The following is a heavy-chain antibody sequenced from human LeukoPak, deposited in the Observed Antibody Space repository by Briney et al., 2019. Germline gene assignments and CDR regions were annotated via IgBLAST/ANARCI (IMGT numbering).Heavy chain of an antibody. CDR1: GYTLTELS. CDR2: FDPEDGET. V-gene: IGHV1-24*01. CDR3: ARGGIVVVPAAMGDAFDI. J-gene: IGHJ3*02. Sequence: ASVTVSCKVSGYTLTELSMHWVRQAPGKGLEWMGGFDPEDGETIYAPKFQGRVTITADEPTSTAYMELSSLRSEDTAVYYCARGGIVVVPAAMGDAFDIWGQGTMVTVSS. D-gene: IGHD2-2*01.